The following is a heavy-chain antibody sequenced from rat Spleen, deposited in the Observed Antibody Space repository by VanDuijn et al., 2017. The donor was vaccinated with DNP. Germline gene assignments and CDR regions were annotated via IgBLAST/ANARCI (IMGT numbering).Heavy chain of an antibody. D-gene: IGHD1-11*01. J-gene: IGHJ2*01. CDR1: GLSLTSYY. V-gene: IGHV2-72*01. CDR2: IWAGGVT. CDR3: ARHTYGHFFDY. Sequence: QVQRKESGPGLVQPSQTLALTCTVSGLSLTSYYVSWVRQPPGKSLVRMGTIWAGGVTNYNSTVQSRLSISRDTSKSQVFLKMNSLQSEDTGTYYCARHTYGHFFDYWGQGVMVTVSS.